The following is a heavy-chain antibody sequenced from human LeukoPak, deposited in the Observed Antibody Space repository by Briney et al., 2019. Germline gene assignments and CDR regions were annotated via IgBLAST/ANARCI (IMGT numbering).Heavy chain of an antibody. Sequence: RSSETLCLTCTASGGTISTYYWSWIRQPPGKTLEWVGCIHYTGNTNYNPALKSRVTISLDTSKDQFSLRLSSVTAADAAVYYCARTTHDDFYYYFLDVWGKGTTVTVSS. D-gene: IGHD4-11*01. CDR3: ARTTHDDFYYYFLDV. J-gene: IGHJ6*03. CDR2: IHYTGNT. CDR1: GGTISTYY. V-gene: IGHV4-59*01.